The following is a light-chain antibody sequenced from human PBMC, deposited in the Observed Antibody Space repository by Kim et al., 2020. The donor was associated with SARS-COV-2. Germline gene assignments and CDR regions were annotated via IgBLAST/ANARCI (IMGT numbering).Light chain of an antibody. CDR3: QRYDPSFPCT. J-gene: IGKJ2*02. CDR2: GAS. V-gene: IGKV3-20*01. Sequence: EIVLTQSPGTLPLSPGERATLSCRTSETISSDYVAWYRHKPGQAPRLLIYGASTRATGIPERFSGSGSGTDFTLTISRLEPEDFAVYYCQRYDPSFPCTSGQGPRLQI. CDR1: ETISSDY.